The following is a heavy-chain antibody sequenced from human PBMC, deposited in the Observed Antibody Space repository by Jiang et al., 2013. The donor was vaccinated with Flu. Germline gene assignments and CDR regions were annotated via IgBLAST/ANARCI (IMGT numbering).Heavy chain of an antibody. D-gene: IGHD3-22*01. CDR1: GDTFNNNA. Sequence: SGAEVKKPGSSVKVSCKASGDTFNNNAISWVRQAPGQGLEWMGGIIPIFGTVNYAQKFQGRVTITADKSTNTVYVVLNSLRSEDTAVYYCARGPDISAYYYFYWGQGTLVTVSS. V-gene: IGHV1-69*06. CDR2: IIPIFGTV. J-gene: IGHJ4*02. CDR3: ARGPDISAYYYFY.